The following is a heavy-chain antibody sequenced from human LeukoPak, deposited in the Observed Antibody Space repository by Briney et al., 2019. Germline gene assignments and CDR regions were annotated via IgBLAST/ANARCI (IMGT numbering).Heavy chain of an antibody. V-gene: IGHV4-34*01. D-gene: IGHD6-19*01. Sequence: SETLSLTCAVYGGSFSDYYWSWIRQPPGKGLEWIGEINHSGSTNYNPSLKSRVTISVDTSKNQFSLKLSSVTAADTAVYYCASGYSSGRQFDYWGQGTLVTVSS. CDR1: GGSFSDYY. J-gene: IGHJ4*02. CDR2: INHSGST. CDR3: ASGYSSGRQFDY.